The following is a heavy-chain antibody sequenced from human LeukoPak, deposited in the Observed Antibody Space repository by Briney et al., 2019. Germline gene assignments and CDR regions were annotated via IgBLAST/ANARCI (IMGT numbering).Heavy chain of an antibody. D-gene: IGHD6-19*01. CDR3: TRNSGWYRLDY. V-gene: IGHV3-7*01. J-gene: IGHJ4*02. CDR1: GFTFSTYW. Sequence: PGGSLRLSCTASGFTFSTYWMTWVRQAPGKGLEWVANIKEDGSETGYADSVKGRFTISRDNAKNSLYQQMNSLRVDDTAVYYCTRNSGWYRLDYWGQGTLVTVPS. CDR2: IKEDGSET.